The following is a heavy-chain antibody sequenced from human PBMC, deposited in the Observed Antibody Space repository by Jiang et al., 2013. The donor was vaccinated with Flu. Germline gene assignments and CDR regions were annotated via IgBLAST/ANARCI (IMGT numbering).Heavy chain of an antibody. V-gene: IGHV5-51*01. CDR1: GYSFTSYW. CDR2: IYPGDSDT. J-gene: IGHJ5*02. CDR3: ARTAGLYSYGHPRWFDP. Sequence: GAEVKKPGESLKISCKGSGYSFTSYWIGWVRQMPGKGLEWMGIIYPGDSDTRYSPSFQGQVTISADKSISTAYLQWSSLKASDTAMYYCARTAGLYSYGHPRWFDPWGQGTLVTAPQ. D-gene: IGHD5-18*01.